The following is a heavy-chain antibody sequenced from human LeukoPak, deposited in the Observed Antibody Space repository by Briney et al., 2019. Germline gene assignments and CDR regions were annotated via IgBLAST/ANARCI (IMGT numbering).Heavy chain of an antibody. CDR1: GVSISSYS. D-gene: IGHD4-17*01. J-gene: IGHJ3*02. CDR3: AGHYIYGQPPAFVI. CDR2: MYSRGST. Sequence: PSETLSLTCTVSGVSISSYSWSWIRQPPGKGLEWIGYMYSRGSTNDNPSLKSRVTISRDTSKIQLSLKVTSVTAADTAMYYCAGHYIYGQPPAFVIWGQGTMVTVSS. V-gene: IGHV4-59*08.